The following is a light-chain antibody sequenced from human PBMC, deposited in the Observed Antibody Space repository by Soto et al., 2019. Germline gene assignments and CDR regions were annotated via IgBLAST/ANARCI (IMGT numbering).Light chain of an antibody. J-gene: IGKJ1*01. V-gene: IGKV3-11*01. CDR3: QQYNNWPWT. Sequence: DIVLTQSPATLSLSPGERATLSCRASQSVGSHLAWFQQRPGQAPRLLIYDASNRATGIPDRFSGGGSETDFTLTISSLQSEDFAVYYCQQYNNWPWTFGQGTKVDIK. CDR1: QSVGSH. CDR2: DAS.